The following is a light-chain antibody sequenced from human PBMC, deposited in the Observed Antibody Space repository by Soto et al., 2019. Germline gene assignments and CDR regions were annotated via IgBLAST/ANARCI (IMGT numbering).Light chain of an antibody. V-gene: IGKV3-20*01. J-gene: IGKJ5*01. CDR2: GAS. Sequence: EIVLTQSPGTLSLSPGERATLPCRASQSVSSSYLACYQQKPGQAPRLLIYGASSRATGIPDRFSGSGSGTDFTLTISRLEPEDFAVYYCQQYGSSPPITFGQGTRLEI. CDR1: QSVSSSY. CDR3: QQYGSSPPIT.